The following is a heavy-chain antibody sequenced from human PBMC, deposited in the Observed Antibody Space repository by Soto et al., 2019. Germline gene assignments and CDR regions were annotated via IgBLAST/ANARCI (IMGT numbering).Heavy chain of an antibody. CDR1: GFTLSGDA. Sequence: PGGSLRLSCAAPGFTLSGDAMDWVRQAPGKGLEYVSGISSNGVGTYYANSVQGRFTISRDNSKNTVYLQMGSLRPEDMAVYYCARRAGPDFYYMDVWGKGTTVTVSS. J-gene: IGHJ6*03. CDR2: ISSNGVGT. CDR3: ARRAGPDFYYMDV. V-gene: IGHV3-64*01. D-gene: IGHD6-13*01.